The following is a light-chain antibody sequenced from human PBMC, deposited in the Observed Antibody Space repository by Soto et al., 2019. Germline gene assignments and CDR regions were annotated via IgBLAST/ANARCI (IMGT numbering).Light chain of an antibody. CDR2: EGS. V-gene: IGLV2-23*01. CDR1: SSDVGSYNL. J-gene: IGLJ2*01. CDR3: CSYAGSSTYVV. Sequence: QSVLTQPASVSGSPGQSITISCTGTSSDVGSYNLVSWYQQHPGKAPKLMIYEGSKRPSGGSNRFSGSKSGNTASLTISGLQAEDEADYYCCSYAGSSTYVVFGGGTQLTVL.